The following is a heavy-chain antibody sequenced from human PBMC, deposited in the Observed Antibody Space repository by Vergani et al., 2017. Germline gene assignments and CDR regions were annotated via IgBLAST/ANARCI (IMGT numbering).Heavy chain of an antibody. V-gene: IGHV1-2*02. Sequence: VQLLESGAEVKKPGASVKVSCKASGYTFTGYYMHWVRQAPGQGLEWMGWINPNSGGTNYAQKFQGRVTMTEDTSTDTAYMELSSLRSEDTAVYYCATVSITMIVVAGAFDIWGQGTMVTVSS. CDR1: GYTFTGYY. J-gene: IGHJ3*02. CDR2: INPNSGGT. CDR3: ATVSITMIVVAGAFDI. D-gene: IGHD3-22*01.